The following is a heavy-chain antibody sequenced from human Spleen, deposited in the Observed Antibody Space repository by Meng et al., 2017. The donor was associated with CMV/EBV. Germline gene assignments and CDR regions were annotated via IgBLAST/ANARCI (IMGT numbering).Heavy chain of an antibody. V-gene: IGHV1-8*01. D-gene: IGHD2-21*01. CDR1: FTTYE. CDR2: MNPNSGNT. CDR3: ARDRGALAYCGGDCPNWFDP. J-gene: IGHJ5*02. Sequence: FTTYEIYWLRQAPGQGLEWVGWMNPNSGNTDYAQKFKGRVTMTRNTSISTAYMDLSSLRSDDTAVYYCARDRGALAYCGGDCPNWFDPWGQGTLVTVSS.